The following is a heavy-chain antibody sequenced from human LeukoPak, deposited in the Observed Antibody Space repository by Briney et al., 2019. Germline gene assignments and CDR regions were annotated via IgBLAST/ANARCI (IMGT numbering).Heavy chain of an antibody. CDR3: ARAPGYSSGWRFDY. Sequence: GSLRLSCAASGFTFSSYAMHWVRQAPGKGLEWVAVISYDGSNKYYAASVKGRFISSSDNSKNTLYLQMNSLRAEDTAVYYCARAPGYSSGWRFDYWGQGTLVTVSS. V-gene: IGHV3-30*04. CDR1: GFTFSSYA. CDR2: ISYDGSNK. D-gene: IGHD6-19*01. J-gene: IGHJ4*02.